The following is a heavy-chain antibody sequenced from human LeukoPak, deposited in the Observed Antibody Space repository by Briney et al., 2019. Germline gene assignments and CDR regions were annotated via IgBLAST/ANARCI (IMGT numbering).Heavy chain of an antibody. D-gene: IGHD6-13*01. J-gene: IGHJ6*02. CDR3: ARDRSSSWYGSYYYYGMDV. CDR2: INPNSGGT. Sequence: ASVKVSCKASGYTFTGYYMHWVRQAPGQGLEWMGWINPNSGGTNYAQKFHGRVTLTRDTSISTAYMELSRLRSDDTAVYYCARDRSSSWYGSYYYYGMDVWGQGTTVTVSS. CDR1: GYTFTGYY. V-gene: IGHV1-2*02.